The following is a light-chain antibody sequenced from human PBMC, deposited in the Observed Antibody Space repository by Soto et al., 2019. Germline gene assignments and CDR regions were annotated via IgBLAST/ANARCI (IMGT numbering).Light chain of an antibody. CDR2: GVT. Sequence: QSALTQPPSASGSPGQSVTFSCTGTSSDVGRYNYVSWYQQHPGKAPKLLIYGVTQRPSGVPDRFSGSKSGNTASLTVSGLQDEDEGYYYCSSYAGSNIYAFGTRTKVTVL. CDR3: SSYAGSNIYA. J-gene: IGLJ1*01. V-gene: IGLV2-8*01. CDR1: SSDVGRYNY.